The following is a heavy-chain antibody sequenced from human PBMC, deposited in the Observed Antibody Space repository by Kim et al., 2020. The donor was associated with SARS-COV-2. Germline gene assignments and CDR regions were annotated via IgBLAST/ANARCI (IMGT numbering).Heavy chain of an antibody. CDR1: GFTFSSYA. D-gene: IGHD3-16*01. Sequence: GGSLRLSCAASGFTFSSYAMHWVRQAPGKGLEWVAVISYDGSNKYYADSVKGRFTISRDNSKNTLYLQMNSLRAEDTAVYYCAREGGPYYFDYWGQGTLVTVSS. V-gene: IGHV3-30*04. CDR2: ISYDGSNK. CDR3: AREGGPYYFDY. J-gene: IGHJ4*02.